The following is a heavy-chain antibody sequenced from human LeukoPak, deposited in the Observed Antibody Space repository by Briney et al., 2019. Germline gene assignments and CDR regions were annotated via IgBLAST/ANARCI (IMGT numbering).Heavy chain of an antibody. D-gene: IGHD3-22*01. CDR2: IYYSGST. CDR3: ARDYYDSSGYRMNFDY. J-gene: IGHJ4*02. V-gene: IGHV4-61*01. CDR1: GGSVNSGSYY. Sequence: PSETLSLTCTVSGGSVNSGSYYWNWIRQPPGKGLEWIGDIYYSGSTNYNPSLKSRVTISVDTSKNQFSLKLSSVTAADTAVYYCARDYYDSSGYRMNFDYWGQGTLVTVSS.